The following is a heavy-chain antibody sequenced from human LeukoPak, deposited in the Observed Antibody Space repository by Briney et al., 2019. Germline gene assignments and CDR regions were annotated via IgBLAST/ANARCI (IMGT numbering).Heavy chain of an antibody. CDR3: ARQGDYGDYLYAFDI. J-gene: IGHJ3*02. CDR2: IYYSGST. V-gene: IGHV4-39*01. D-gene: IGHD4-17*01. CDR1: GGSISSSSYY. Sequence: SETLSLTCTVSGGSISSSSYYWGWIRQPPGKGLEWIGSIYYSGSTYYNPSLKSRVTISVDTSKNQFSLKLSSVTAADTAVYYCARQGDYGDYLYAFDIWGQGTMVTVSS.